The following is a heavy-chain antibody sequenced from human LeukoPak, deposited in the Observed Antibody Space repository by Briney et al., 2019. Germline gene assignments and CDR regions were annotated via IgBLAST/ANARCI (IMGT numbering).Heavy chain of an antibody. CDR2: ISSSSSYI. J-gene: IGHJ3*02. Sequence: GGSLRLSCAASGFTFSSYSMNWVRQAPGKGLEWVSSISSSSSYIYYADSVKGRFTISRDNAKNSLYLQMNSLRAEDTAVYYRARAQYSGGWYGDAFDIWGQGTMVTVSS. V-gene: IGHV3-21*01. D-gene: IGHD6-19*01. CDR1: GFTFSSYS. CDR3: ARAQYSGGWYGDAFDI.